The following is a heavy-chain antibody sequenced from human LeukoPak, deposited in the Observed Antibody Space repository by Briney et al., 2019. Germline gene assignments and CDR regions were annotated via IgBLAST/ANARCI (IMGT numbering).Heavy chain of an antibody. J-gene: IGHJ4*02. V-gene: IGHV3-21*01. Sequence: GGSLRLSCAASGFTFSSYSMNWVRQAPGKGLEWVSSISSSSSYIYYADSVKGRFTISRDNAKNSLYLQMNSLRAEDTAVYYCAREGLYGSGSYYFDYWGQGTLVTVSS. CDR3: AREGLYGSGSYYFDY. CDR2: ISSSSSYI. D-gene: IGHD3-10*01. CDR1: GFTFSSYS.